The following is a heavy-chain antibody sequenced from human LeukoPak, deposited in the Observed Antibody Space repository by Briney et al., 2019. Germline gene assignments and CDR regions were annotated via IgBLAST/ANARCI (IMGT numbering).Heavy chain of an antibody. CDR2: IYSGGRT. CDR1: EFTFSSYS. J-gene: IGHJ4*02. V-gene: IGHV3-66*01. CDR3: ASRDY. Sequence: GGSLRLSCAASEFTFSSYSMSWVRQAPGKGLEWGSIIYSGGRTYYADSVKGRFTVSRGNSKNTLYLQMNSLRAEDTAVYYCASRDYWGQGTLVTVSS.